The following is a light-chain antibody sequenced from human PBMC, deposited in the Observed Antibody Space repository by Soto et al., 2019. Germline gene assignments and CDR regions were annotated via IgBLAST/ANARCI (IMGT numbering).Light chain of an antibody. CDR2: EVS. CDR3: SSYTSSSTPYV. CDR1: ISDVGSYNY. V-gene: IGLV2-14*01. J-gene: IGLJ1*01. Sequence: QSVLTQPASVSGSPGQSITISCTGTISDVGSYNYVSWYQQHPGKAPKLMIYEVSNRPSGVSNRFSGSKSGNTASLTISGLQAEDEADYYCSSYTSSSTPYVFGTGTKVTVL.